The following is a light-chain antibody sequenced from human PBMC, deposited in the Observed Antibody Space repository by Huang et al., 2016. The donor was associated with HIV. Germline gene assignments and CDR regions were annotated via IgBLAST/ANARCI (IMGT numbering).Light chain of an antibody. Sequence: DIVLTQSPDSLAVSLGERATINCRSSQSVLYTSRNKNFLSWYQQKLGQSPKLLFYWASTRESGVPDRFSGSGSGTNFSLTISSLKAEDVAVYYCQQYYVAPFTFGQGTKVEIK. CDR1: QSVLYTSRNKNF. V-gene: IGKV4-1*01. CDR2: WAS. CDR3: QQYYVAPFT. J-gene: IGKJ2*01.